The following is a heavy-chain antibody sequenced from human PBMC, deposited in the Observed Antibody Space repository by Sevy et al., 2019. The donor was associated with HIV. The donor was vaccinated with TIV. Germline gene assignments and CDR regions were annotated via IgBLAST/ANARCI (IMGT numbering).Heavy chain of an antibody. J-gene: IGHJ4*02. CDR1: GFTFSNYD. V-gene: IGHV3-21*01. CDR3: ARALDYYDTGGLYY. D-gene: IGHD3-22*01. CDR2: ISSGSSYI. Sequence: GGSLRLSCAASGFTFSNYDMIWVRQAPGKGLEWVSYISSGSSYIYYADSLKGRVTISRDNANNSLFLQLNSLRAEDTAVYYCARALDYYDTGGLYYWGQGALVTVSS.